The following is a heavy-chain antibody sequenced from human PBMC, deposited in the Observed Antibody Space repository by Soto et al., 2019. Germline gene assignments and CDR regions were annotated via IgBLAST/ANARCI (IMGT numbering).Heavy chain of an antibody. Sequence: ASVKVSCKASGYTFTSYDINWVRQATGQGLEWMGWMNPNSGNTGYAQKFQGRVTMTRNTSISTAYMELRSLRSDDTAVYYCARVGKGFPPPDYWGQGTLVTVSS. CDR1: GYTFTSYD. CDR3: ARVGKGFPPPDY. J-gene: IGHJ4*02. V-gene: IGHV1-8*01. CDR2: MNPNSGNT. D-gene: IGHD1-26*01.